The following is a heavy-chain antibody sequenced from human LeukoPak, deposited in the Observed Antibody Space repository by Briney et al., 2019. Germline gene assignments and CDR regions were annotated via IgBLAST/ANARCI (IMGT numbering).Heavy chain of an antibody. D-gene: IGHD2-2*01. J-gene: IGHJ4*02. CDR2: ISSNGGST. CDR1: GFTFSSYA. V-gene: IGHV3-64*01. Sequence: GGSLRLSCAASGFTFSSYAMHWVRQAPGKGLEYVSAISSNGGSTYYANSVKGRFTISRDNSKNTLYLQMGSLRAEDMAVYYCARDAYCSSTSCYAAFHYWGQGTLVTVSS. CDR3: ARDAYCSSTSCYAAFHY.